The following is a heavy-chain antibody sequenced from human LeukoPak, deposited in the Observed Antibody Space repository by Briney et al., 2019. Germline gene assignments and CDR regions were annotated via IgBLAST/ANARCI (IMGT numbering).Heavy chain of an antibody. CDR2: IKEDGSEK. Sequence: QPGGSLRLSCAASGFSFSTYYMAWVRQAPGKGLEWVANIKEDGSEKYYVDSVKGRFTISRDNAKNSLYLQMNTLRAEDTAVYYCARGGVDTEWGPGTMVTVSS. J-gene: IGHJ3*01. CDR1: GFSFSTYY. D-gene: IGHD5-18*01. V-gene: IGHV3-7*01. CDR3: ARGGVDTE.